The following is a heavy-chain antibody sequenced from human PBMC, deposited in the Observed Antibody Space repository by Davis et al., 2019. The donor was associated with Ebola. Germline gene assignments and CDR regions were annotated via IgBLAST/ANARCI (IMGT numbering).Heavy chain of an antibody. CDR1: GYTFTGYY. Sequence: AASVKVSCKASGYTFTGYYMHWVRQAPGQGLEWMGWINPNSGGTNYAQKFQGWVTMTRDTSISTAYMEPSRLRSDDTAVYYCARGGYCSGGSCPDTEYFQHWGQGTLVTVSS. D-gene: IGHD2-15*01. J-gene: IGHJ1*01. CDR2: INPNSGGT. CDR3: ARGGYCSGGSCPDTEYFQH. V-gene: IGHV1-2*04.